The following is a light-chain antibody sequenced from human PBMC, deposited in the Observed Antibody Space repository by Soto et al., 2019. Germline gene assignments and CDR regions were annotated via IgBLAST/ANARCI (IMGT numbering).Light chain of an antibody. CDR2: EDS. J-gene: IGLJ3*02. V-gene: IGLV2-23*01. Sequence: QSALTQPASGSGSPGQSITISCTGTSSDAGNYNFVSWYQQHPGKAPKVIIYEDSTRPSGVSHRISGSKSGNAASLTISGLQAEDEADYYCCSYAGSSTSLVFGGGTKLTVL. CDR3: CSYAGSSTSLV. CDR1: SSDAGNYNF.